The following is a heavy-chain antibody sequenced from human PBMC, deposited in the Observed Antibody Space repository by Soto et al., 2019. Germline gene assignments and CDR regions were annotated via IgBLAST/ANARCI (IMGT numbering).Heavy chain of an antibody. CDR1: GYTFTSYG. J-gene: IGHJ6*02. D-gene: IGHD4-17*01. V-gene: IGHV1-18*04. Sequence: ASVKVSCKASGYTFTSYGFSWVRQAPGQGLEWMGWISAYNGNTNYTQKLQGRVTMTTDTSTSTAYMELRSLRSDDTAVYYCARSVGLRHAMDVWGRGTTVTVSS. CDR3: ARSVGLRHAMDV. CDR2: ISAYNGNT.